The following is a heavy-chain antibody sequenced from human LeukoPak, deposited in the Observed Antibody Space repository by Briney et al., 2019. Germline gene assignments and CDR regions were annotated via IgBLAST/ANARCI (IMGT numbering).Heavy chain of an antibody. D-gene: IGHD3-22*01. Sequence: PGGSLRLSCAASGFTFSSYGMNWVRQAPGKGLEWVANIKQDGSNRYHADSVKGRFTISRDNSKNTVYLQMNSLRHEDTALYYCAKDYADTSGFGDYWGQGTLVTVSS. CDR3: AKDYADTSGFGDY. V-gene: IGHV3-7*01. CDR1: GFTFSSYG. J-gene: IGHJ4*02. CDR2: IKQDGSNR.